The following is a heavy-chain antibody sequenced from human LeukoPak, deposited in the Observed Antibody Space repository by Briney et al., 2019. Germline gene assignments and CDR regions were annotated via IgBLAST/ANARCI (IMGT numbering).Heavy chain of an antibody. CDR2: INPNSGCT. Sequence: AAVNVSCKASTYTFIGDYFHWVRQAPEQGLEGMGCINPNSGCTTYPQKVHGRVNMTSDTSISPAYLELSRLTSDDTAVYYCAGTIRYFDWSFEAGAQSYYYYGMDVWGQGTTVTVSS. CDR1: TYTFIGDY. V-gene: IGHV1-2*02. J-gene: IGHJ6*02. D-gene: IGHD3-9*01. CDR3: AGTIRYFDWSFEAGAQSYYYYGMDV.